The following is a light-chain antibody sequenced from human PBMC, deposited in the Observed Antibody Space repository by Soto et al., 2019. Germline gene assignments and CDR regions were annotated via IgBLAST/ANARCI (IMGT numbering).Light chain of an antibody. J-gene: IGKJ1*01. CDR2: DAS. CDR1: QSVGGN. V-gene: IGKV3-15*01. Sequence: EIVMTQSPATLSVSPGERATLSCRASQSVGGNLAWYQQKPGQAPRLLIYDASTRATGIPARFSGSGSGTEFTVTISSVQSEDFAVYYCQQYTNWPWTFGQGTKVELK. CDR3: QQYTNWPWT.